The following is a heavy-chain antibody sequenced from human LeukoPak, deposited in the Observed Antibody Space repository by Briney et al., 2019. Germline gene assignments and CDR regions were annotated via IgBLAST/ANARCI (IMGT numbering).Heavy chain of an antibody. CDR3: AKDWNRATTLDAFDI. Sequence: PGGSLRLSCAASGFTFSSYGMHWVRQAPGKELEWVAFIRYDGSNKYYADSVKGRFTISRDNSKNTLYLQMNSLRAEDTAVYYCAKDWNRATTLDAFDIWGQGTMVTVSS. V-gene: IGHV3-30*02. J-gene: IGHJ3*02. CDR2: IRYDGSNK. CDR1: GFTFSSYG. D-gene: IGHD2/OR15-2a*01.